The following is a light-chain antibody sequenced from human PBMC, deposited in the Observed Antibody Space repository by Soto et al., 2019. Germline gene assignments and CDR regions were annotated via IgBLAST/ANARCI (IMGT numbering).Light chain of an antibody. J-gene: IGKJ4*01. V-gene: IGKV3-11*01. CDR2: DAS. Sequence: EVVLTQPPATLSLSPGERATLSCRASQSVSSYLAWYQQKPGQGPRLLIYDASKRATGIPARFSGSGSGTDFTLTISSLEPEDFAIYYCQQRDKWPLTFGGGTRVDVK. CDR1: QSVSSY. CDR3: QQRDKWPLT.